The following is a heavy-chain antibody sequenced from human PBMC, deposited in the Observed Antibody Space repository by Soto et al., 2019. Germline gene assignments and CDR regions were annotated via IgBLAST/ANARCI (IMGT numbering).Heavy chain of an antibody. J-gene: IGHJ4*02. CDR2: IYYSGST. CDR3: ARHGYYGSGSGGFFDY. V-gene: IGHV4-39*01. Sequence: QLQLQESGPGLVKPSETLSLTCTVSGDSISSSPYYWGWIRQSPGKGLEWIGSIYYSGSTYYNPSLKSRVTISVDTSKNQFSLKISFVTAADTAVYYCARHGYYGSGSGGFFDYWGPGTLVPVSS. CDR1: GDSISSSPYY. D-gene: IGHD3-10*01.